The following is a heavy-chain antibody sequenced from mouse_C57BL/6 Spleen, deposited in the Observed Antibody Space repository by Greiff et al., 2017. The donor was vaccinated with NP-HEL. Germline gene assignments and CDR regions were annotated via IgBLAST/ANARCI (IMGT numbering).Heavy chain of an antibody. Sequence: EVQGVESGGGLVKPGGSLKLSCAASGFTFSSYAMSWVRQTPEKRLEWVATISDGGSYTYYPDNVKGRFTISRDNAKSNLYLQMSHLKSEDPALYYCARADYDGAWFAYWGQGTLVTVSA. J-gene: IGHJ3*01. CDR3: ARADYDGAWFAY. CDR2: ISDGGSYT. CDR1: GFTFSSYA. V-gene: IGHV5-4*01. D-gene: IGHD2-4*01.